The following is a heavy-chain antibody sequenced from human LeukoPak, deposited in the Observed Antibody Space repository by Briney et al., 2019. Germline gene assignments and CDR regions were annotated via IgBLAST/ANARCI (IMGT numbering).Heavy chain of an antibody. CDR1: GDSIRTTSF. CDR3: ARGGMATTNDY. Sequence: SETLSLTCLVSGDSIRTTSFWGWIRQPPGMGLEWIASGSHSGINYYNPSLRSRVIVSADTSKSQFSLKLTSVTAADTAVYYCARGGMATTNDYWGQGTLVTVSS. D-gene: IGHD5-24*01. J-gene: IGHJ4*02. V-gene: IGHV4-38-2*02. CDR2: GSHSGIN.